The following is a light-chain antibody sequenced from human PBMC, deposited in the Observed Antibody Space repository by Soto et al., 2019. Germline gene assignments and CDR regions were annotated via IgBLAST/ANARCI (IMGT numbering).Light chain of an antibody. CDR1: QSVSS. J-gene: IGKJ4*01. CDR3: QYYDNWRLS. CDR2: GAS. V-gene: IGKV3-15*01. Sequence: EIVMTQSPATLSVSPGDRATLSCRASQSVSSIAWYQQKPGQPPRLLIYGASRRATNIPARFSGGGSDTEFTLTISPLQSEDFAVYYCQYYDNWRLSFGGGTKV.